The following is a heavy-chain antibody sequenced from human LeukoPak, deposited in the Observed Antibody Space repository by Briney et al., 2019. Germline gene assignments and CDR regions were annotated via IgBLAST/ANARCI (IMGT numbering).Heavy chain of an antibody. D-gene: IGHD4-17*01. CDR1: GGTFSSYA. Sequence: ASVKVSCKASGGTFSSYAISWVRQAPGQGLEWMGGIIPIFGTANYAQKFQGRVTMTRDTSTSTVYMELSSLRSEDTAVYYCARDTDYGDSHYFDYWGQGTLVTVSS. J-gene: IGHJ4*02. CDR2: IIPIFGTA. V-gene: IGHV1-69*05. CDR3: ARDTDYGDSHYFDY.